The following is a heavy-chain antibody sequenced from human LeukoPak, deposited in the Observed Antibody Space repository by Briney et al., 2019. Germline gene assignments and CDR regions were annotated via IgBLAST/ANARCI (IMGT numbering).Heavy chain of an antibody. CDR3: AKVGAYRATDY. CDR2: TRGSGGST. V-gene: IGHV3-23*01. CDR1: GFAFSNYA. Sequence: GGSLRLSCATSGFAFSNYAMGWVRQAPGKGLEWVSATRGSGGSTYYADSVKGRFTISRDNSKNTLYLQMNSLRAEDTAVYYCAKVGAYRATDYWGQGTLVTVSS. J-gene: IGHJ4*02. D-gene: IGHD4-11*01.